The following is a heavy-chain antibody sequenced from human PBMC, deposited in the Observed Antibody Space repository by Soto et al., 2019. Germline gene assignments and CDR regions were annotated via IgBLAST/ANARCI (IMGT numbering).Heavy chain of an antibody. CDR1: GDSVASNSAA. CDR2: TYYRSKWYS. V-gene: IGHV6-1*01. Sequence: SQTLSLTCVISGDSVASNSAAWTWISPSPSGSLEWLGRTYYRSKWYSDYAVSVKSRININADTSENQFSLQLNSVTHEDTAVYYGVRANKDIEYFDDGGQGTLVTVSS. D-gene: IGHD5-12*01. J-gene: IGHJ4*02. CDR3: VRANKDIEYFDD.